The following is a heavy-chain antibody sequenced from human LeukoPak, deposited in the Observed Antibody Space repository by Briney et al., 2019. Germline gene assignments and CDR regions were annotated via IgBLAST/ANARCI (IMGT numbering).Heavy chain of an antibody. CDR1: GFTFSSYG. J-gene: IGHJ4*02. V-gene: IGHV3-30*02. D-gene: IGHD1-26*01. Sequence: HPGGSLRLSCAASGFTFSSYGMHWVRQAPGKGLEWVAFIRYDGSNKYYADSVKGRFTISRDNSKNTLYLQMNSLRAEDTAVYYCANPGDPMGAADYWGQGTLVTVSS. CDR3: ANPGDPMGAADY. CDR2: IRYDGSNK.